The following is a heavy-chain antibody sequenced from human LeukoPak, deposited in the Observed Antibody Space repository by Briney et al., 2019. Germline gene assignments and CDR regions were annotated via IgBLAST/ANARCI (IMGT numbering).Heavy chain of an antibody. CDR3: AGEGSGWSPNY. V-gene: IGHV3-64*01. D-gene: IGHD6-19*01. CDR2: ISSNGGST. J-gene: IGHJ4*02. CDR1: GFTFSKYA. Sequence: GGSLRLSCAASGFTFSKYAMHWVRQAPEKGLEYVSAISSNGGSTFYANSVKGRFTISRDNAKNSLYLQMNSQRAEDTAVYYCAGEGSGWSPNYWGQGTLVTVSS.